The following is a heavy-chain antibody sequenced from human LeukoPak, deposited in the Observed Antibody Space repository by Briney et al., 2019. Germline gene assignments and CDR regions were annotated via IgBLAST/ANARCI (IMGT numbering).Heavy chain of an antibody. J-gene: IGHJ4*02. D-gene: IGHD2-21*01. Sequence: PRRSLRLSRAASRFTLTNFGMSWGRPAPGRGLEWIPSINNNSQNTYYAASVKVRFTISRDNDKNSLYLQMSSLRAEDTAVYYWARWGDCDCWGQGTLVTVSS. CDR2: INNNSQNT. CDR1: RFTLTNFG. V-gene: IGHV3-48*01. CDR3: ARWGDCDC.